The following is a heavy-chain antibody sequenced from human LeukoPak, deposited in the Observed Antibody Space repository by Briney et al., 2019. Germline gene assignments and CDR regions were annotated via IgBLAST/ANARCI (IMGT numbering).Heavy chain of an antibody. Sequence: PSETLSLTCTVSGDSISSYYWSWIRQPPGKGLEWIGYISYSGSTNYNPSPKSRVTISIDTSKNQFSLRLSSVTAADTAVYYCARDSSGWPPLFDYWGQGTLVTVSS. J-gene: IGHJ4*02. CDR2: ISYSGST. V-gene: IGHV4-59*01. D-gene: IGHD6-19*01. CDR3: ARDSSGWPPLFDY. CDR1: GDSISSYY.